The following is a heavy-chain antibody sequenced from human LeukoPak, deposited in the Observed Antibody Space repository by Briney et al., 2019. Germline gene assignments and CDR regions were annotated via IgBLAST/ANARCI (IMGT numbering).Heavy chain of an antibody. D-gene: IGHD2-15*01. J-gene: IGHJ6*04. CDR2: INHSGST. CDR1: GGSFSGYY. Sequence: SETLSLTCAVYGGSFSGYYWSWIRQPPGKGLEWIGEINHSGSTNYNPPLKSRVTISVDTSKNQFSLKLSSVTAADTAVYYCARGGITYCSGGSCSYRYYYYGMDVWGKGTTVTVSS. V-gene: IGHV4-34*01. CDR3: ARGGITYCSGGSCSYRYYYYGMDV.